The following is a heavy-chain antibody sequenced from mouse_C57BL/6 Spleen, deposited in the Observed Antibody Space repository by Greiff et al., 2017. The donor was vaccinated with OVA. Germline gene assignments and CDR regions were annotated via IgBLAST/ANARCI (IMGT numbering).Heavy chain of an antibody. V-gene: IGHV1-82*01. D-gene: IGHD1-1*01. J-gene: IGHJ3*01. CDR3: ARSYYGSSYGAY. CDR1: GYAFSSSW. CDR2: IYPGDGDT. Sequence: VQLQRSGPELVKPGASVKISCKASGYAFSSSWMNWVKQRPGKGLEWIGRIYPGDGDTNYNGKFKGKATLTADKSSSTAYMQLSSLTSEDSAVYFCARSYYGSSYGAYWGQGTLVTVSA.